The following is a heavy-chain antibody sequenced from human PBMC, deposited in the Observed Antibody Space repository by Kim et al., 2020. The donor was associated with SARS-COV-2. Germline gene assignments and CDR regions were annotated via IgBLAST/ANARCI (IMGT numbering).Heavy chain of an antibody. J-gene: IGHJ5*02. CDR3: ARGRGGSLDGGYNWFDP. D-gene: IGHD2-15*01. V-gene: IGHV3-13*01. Sequence: VKGRCTISRENAKNSLYLQMNSLRAGDTAVYYCARGRGGSLDGGYNWFDPWGQGTLVTVSS.